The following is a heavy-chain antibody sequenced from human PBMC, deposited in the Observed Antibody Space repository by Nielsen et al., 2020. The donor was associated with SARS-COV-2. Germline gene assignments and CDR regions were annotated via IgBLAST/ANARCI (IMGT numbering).Heavy chain of an antibody. D-gene: IGHD3-3*01. CDR3: ARDGGVY. Sequence: SETLSLTCTVSGGSVIFYYWSWIRQPPGKGLEWIGYIYDSGDTKYNPSLKSRVTISVDTSKNQFSLKLSSVTAADTAVYYCARDGGVYWGQGTLVTVSS. J-gene: IGHJ4*02. V-gene: IGHV4-59*02. CDR2: IYDSGDT. CDR1: GGSVIFYY.